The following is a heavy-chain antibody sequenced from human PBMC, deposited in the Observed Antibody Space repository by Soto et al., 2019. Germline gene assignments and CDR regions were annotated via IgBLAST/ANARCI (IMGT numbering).Heavy chain of an antibody. V-gene: IGHV4-59*11. CDR2: IYYNGNT. J-gene: IGHJ4*02. CDR3: TRANWYSEY. CDR1: GGSISNHY. Sequence: QVQLQESGPGLVKPSETLSLTCSVSGGSISNHYWSWIRQPPGKGLEWIGYIYYNGNTNYNPSLTRRVTRSVDTSRNQISLKLTTVTAADTAVYYCTRANWYSEYWGQGTLVTVSS. D-gene: IGHD7-27*01.